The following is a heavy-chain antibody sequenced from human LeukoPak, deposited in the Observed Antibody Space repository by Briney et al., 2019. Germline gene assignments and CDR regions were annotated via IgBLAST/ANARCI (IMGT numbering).Heavy chain of an antibody. CDR3: AREMRRSSYYFDY. J-gene: IGHJ4*02. V-gene: IGHV4-39*07. D-gene: IGHD1-26*01. CDR2: IYHSGNT. CDR1: GGSISSNSYY. Sequence: SETLSLTCTVSGGSISSNSYYWGWIRQSPGKGLKWIGTIYHSGNTYYNPSLKSRVTISVDTSKNQFSLKLSSVTAADTAVYYCAREMRRSSYYFDYWGQGTQVTVSS.